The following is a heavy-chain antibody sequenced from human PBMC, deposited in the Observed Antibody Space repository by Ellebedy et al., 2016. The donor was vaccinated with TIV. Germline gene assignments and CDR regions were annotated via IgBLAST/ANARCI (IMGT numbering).Heavy chain of an antibody. Sequence: GESLKISCAASGFPFSNYWMKWVRQAPGKGLEWVANIKQDGSEKYYVDSVKGRFTISRDNAKNSLFLQMNSLRVEDTAVYFCARGGYGRPFDCWGQGTLVTVSS. CDR3: ARGGYGRPFDC. CDR2: IKQDGSEK. V-gene: IGHV3-7*03. D-gene: IGHD5-12*01. CDR1: GFPFSNYW. J-gene: IGHJ4*02.